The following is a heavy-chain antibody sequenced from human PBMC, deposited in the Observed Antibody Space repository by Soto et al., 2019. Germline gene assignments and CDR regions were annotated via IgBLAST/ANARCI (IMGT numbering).Heavy chain of an antibody. J-gene: IGHJ5*02. CDR1: GGSISSGGYY. V-gene: IGHV4-31*03. CDR2: IYYSGST. CDR3: ARGRYCSSTSCPDTRKSKQPINWFDP. Sequence: SETLSLTCTVSGGSISSGGYYWSWIRQHPGKGLEWIGYIYYSGSTYYNPSLKSRVTISVDTSKNQFSLKLSSVTAADTAVYYCARGRYCSSTSCPDTRKSKQPINWFDPWGQGTLVTVSS. D-gene: IGHD2-2*01.